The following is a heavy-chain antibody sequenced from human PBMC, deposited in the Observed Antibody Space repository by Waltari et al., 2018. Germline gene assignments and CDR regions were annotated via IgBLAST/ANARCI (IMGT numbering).Heavy chain of an antibody. CDR3: ARDLETTAFYYYGMDV. CDR1: GFTFSSYA. Sequence: QVQLVESGGGVVQPGRSLRLSCAASGFTFSSYAMHWVRQAPGKGLEWVAVISYDGSNKYYADSVKGRFTISRDNSKNTLYLQMNSLRAEDMAVYYCARDLETTAFYYYGMDVWDQGP. J-gene: IGHJ6*02. V-gene: IGHV3-30-3*01. CDR2: ISYDGSNK. D-gene: IGHD4-4*01.